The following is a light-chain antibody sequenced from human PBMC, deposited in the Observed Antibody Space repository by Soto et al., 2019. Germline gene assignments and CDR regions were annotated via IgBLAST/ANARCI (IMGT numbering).Light chain of an antibody. V-gene: IGKV3-15*01. CDR1: ESVSSN. J-gene: IGKJ1*01. Sequence: IALTQCPAAMSVSPGERATLSCRASESVSSNLAWYQQKPGQAPRLLIYGASTRATDIPPRFSGSGSGTEFTLAISSLQSEDFAVYYCQQYNNWPPWSFGQGTKVAIK. CDR2: GAS. CDR3: QQYNNWPPWS.